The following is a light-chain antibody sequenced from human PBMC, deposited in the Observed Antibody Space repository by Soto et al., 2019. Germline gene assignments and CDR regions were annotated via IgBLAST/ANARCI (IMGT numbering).Light chain of an antibody. J-gene: IGKJ4*01. Sequence: IQMTPSPSTLSASVGDRVTIPCRASQSISSWLAWYQQKPGKAPKLLIYDASSLESGVPSRFSGSGSGTDFTFTISSLQPEDIATYYCQQYDNLPLTFGGGTKVDI. V-gene: IGKV1-5*01. CDR1: QSISSW. CDR2: DAS. CDR3: QQYDNLPLT.